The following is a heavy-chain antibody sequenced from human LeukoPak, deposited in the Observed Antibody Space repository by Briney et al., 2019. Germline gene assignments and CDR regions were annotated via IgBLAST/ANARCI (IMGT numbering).Heavy chain of an antibody. V-gene: IGHV3-53*01. J-gene: IGHJ4*02. CDR2: IYSDCST. Sequence: GGSLTLSCAASGFTVSSKYMSCVRQAPGKGLEWVSVIYSDCSTYYADSMKGRFTISRDNTKNTLYLQMNSLRAEDTAVYYCANLDYWGQGTLVTVSS. CDR3: ANLDY. CDR1: GFTVSSKY.